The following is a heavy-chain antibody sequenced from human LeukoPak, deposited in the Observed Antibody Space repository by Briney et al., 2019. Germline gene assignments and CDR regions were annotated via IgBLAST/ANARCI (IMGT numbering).Heavy chain of an antibody. J-gene: IGHJ4*02. Sequence: QPGGSPRLSCLTSGFTLSTNAMSWVRQAPGKGLEWISGISGSGASTYYADSVKGRSTISRDDSRNTLYLQMNSLRGDDTAVYYCAKDVGKWESLHFFDYWGQGTLVTVSS. CDR2: ISGSGAST. CDR1: GFTLSTNA. CDR3: AKDVGKWESLHFFDY. V-gene: IGHV3-23*01. D-gene: IGHD1-26*01.